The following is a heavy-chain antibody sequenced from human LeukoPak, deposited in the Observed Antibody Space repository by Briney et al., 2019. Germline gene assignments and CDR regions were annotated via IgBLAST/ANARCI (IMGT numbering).Heavy chain of an antibody. CDR2: TSRSGEIT. J-gene: IGHJ4*02. D-gene: IGHD6-6*01. CDR1: GFTFSGYA. V-gene: IGHV3-23*01. CDR3: AKVVAAHYYFDY. Sequence: GGSLRLSCAASGFTFSGYAMSWVRQATGKGLEWVSSTSRSGEITFYADSVKGRFTISRDNSKSTLYLQMNSLRAEDTAVYYCAKVVAAHYYFDYWGQGTLVTVSS.